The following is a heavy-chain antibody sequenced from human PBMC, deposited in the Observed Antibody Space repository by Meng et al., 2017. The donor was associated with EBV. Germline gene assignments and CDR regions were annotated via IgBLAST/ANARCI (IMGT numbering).Heavy chain of an antibody. CDR3: ASESGRGYTPDY. CDR2: FLPRLGAP. J-gene: IGHJ4*02. CDR1: GGPFRYYA. Sequence: QVQLVKFAAEVKKPGSSVKVPCKTSGGPFRYYAISWVRQAPGQGLEWLGGFLPRLGAPNYAQKFHGRVKITADESTSTHYMDLSSLRSEDTAIYYCASESGRGYTPDYWGQGTLVTVSS. D-gene: IGHD3-10*01. V-gene: IGHV1-69*01.